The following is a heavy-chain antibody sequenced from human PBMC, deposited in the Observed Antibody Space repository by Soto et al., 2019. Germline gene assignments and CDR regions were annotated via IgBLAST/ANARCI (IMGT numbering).Heavy chain of an antibody. V-gene: IGHV4-31*03. J-gene: IGHJ4*02. CDR1: GGSISSGGYY. CDR3: ARENIALIDY. D-gene: IGHD6-13*01. Sequence: PSETLSLTCTVSGGSISSGGYYWSWIRQHPGKGLEWIGYIYYSGSTYYNPSLKSRVTISVDTSKNQFSLKLSSVTAADTAVYYCARENIALIDYWGQGTLVTVSS. CDR2: IYYSGST.